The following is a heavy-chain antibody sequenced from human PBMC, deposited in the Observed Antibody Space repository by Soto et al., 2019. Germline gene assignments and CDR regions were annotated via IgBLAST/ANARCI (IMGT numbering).Heavy chain of an antibody. CDR2: IYYSGST. J-gene: IGHJ4*02. CDR3: ARSFPEWFGELFSYFDY. CDR1: GGSISSGGYY. D-gene: IGHD3-10*01. V-gene: IGHV4-31*03. Sequence: SETLSLTCTVSGGSISSGGYYWSWIRQHPGKGLEWIGYIYYSGSTYYNPSLKSRVTISVDTSKNQFSLKLSSVTAADTAVYYCARSFPEWFGELFSYFDYWGQGTLVTVSS.